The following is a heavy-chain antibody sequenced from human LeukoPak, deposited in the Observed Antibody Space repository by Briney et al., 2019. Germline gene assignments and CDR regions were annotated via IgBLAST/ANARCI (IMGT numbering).Heavy chain of an antibody. CDR1: GFIFNNYA. CDR2: ISYGGSNE. D-gene: IGHD3-10*01. Sequence: GRSLRLSCVASGFIFNNYAMHWVRQAPGKGLEWVAVISYGGSNEYYADSVKGRFTISRDTSKNTLYLQMSSLRAEDTAIYYCTRDSLYGSGTQGDYWGQGTLVTVSS. CDR3: TRDSLYGSGTQGDY. J-gene: IGHJ4*02. V-gene: IGHV3-30-3*01.